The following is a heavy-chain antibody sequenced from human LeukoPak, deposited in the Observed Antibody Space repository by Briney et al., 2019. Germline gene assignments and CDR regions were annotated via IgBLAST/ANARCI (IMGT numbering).Heavy chain of an antibody. CDR2: ISGSGGST. CDR3: ARGGIAVVGTFWGYYYYYMDV. CDR1: GFTFSSYA. J-gene: IGHJ6*03. V-gene: IGHV3-23*01. Sequence: GGSLRFSCAASGFTFSSYAMSWVPQAPGKGLEWVSAISGSGGSTSYADSVKGRFTISRDNPKNTLYLQMDSLRDEDTAVFYCARGGIAVVGTFWGYYYYYMDVWGKGTTVTVS. D-gene: IGHD6-19*01.